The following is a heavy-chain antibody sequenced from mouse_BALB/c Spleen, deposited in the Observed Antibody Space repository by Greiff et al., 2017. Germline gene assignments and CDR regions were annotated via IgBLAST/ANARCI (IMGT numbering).Heavy chain of an antibody. D-gene: IGHD1-1*01. CDR2: IYPGSGNT. J-gene: IGHJ4*01. CDR3: ARRHGSSFPYAMDY. CDR1: GYAFTNYW. V-gene: IGHV1-63*01. Sequence: VKLMESGAELVRPGTSVKISCKASGYAFTNYWLGWVKQRPGHGLEWIGDIYPGSGNTYYNEKFKGKATLTADKSSSTAYMQLSSLTSEDSAVYFCARRHGSSFPYAMDYWGQGTSVTVSS.